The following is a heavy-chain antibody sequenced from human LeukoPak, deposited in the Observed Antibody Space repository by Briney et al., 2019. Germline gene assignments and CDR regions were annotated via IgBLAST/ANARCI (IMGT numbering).Heavy chain of an antibody. CDR1: GFTFSSYG. CDR2: IWYDGSNK. V-gene: IGHV3-33*06. CDR3: AKLMVGATAYFDS. D-gene: IGHD1-26*01. Sequence: GGSLRLSCAASGFTFSSYGMHWVRQALGKGLEWVAVIWYDGSNKYYADSAKGRFTISRDNSKNTLYVQMNSLRAEDTAIYYCAKLMVGATAYFDSWGQGTLVTVSS. J-gene: IGHJ4*02.